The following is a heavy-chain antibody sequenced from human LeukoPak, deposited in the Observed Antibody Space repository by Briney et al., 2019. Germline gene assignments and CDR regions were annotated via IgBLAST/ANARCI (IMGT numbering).Heavy chain of an antibody. V-gene: IGHV4-34*01. CDR3: ARGYGNMDV. CDR1: GGSFSGYY. D-gene: IGHD4-17*01. J-gene: IGHJ6*03. CDR2: INHSGST. Sequence: PSETLSLTCAVYGGSFSGYYWSWIRQPPGKGLEWIGEINHSGSTNYNPSLKSRVTISVDTSKNQFSLKLSSVTAADTAVYYCARGYGNMDVWGKGTTVTVSS.